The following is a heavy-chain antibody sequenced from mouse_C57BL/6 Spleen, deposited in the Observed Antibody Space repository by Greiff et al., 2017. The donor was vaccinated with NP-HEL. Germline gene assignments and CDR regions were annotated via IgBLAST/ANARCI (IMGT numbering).Heavy chain of an antibody. D-gene: IGHD1-1*01. V-gene: IGHV5-17*01. J-gene: IGHJ1*03. CDR1: GFTFSDYG. Sequence: EVKVVESGGGLVKPGGSLKLSCAASGFTFSDYGMHWVRQAPEKGLEWVAYISSGSSTIYYADTVKGRFTISRDNAKNTLFLQMTRLRSEDTAMYYCARAPYYYGSSPPYFGVWGTGTTVTVSS. CDR2: ISSGSSTI. CDR3: ARAPYYYGSSPPYFGV.